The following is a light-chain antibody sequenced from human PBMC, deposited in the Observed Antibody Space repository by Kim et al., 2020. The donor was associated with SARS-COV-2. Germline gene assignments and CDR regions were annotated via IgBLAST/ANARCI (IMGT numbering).Light chain of an antibody. V-gene: IGKV3-20*01. CDR3: QQYGSSPIT. CDR1: HSVNSNY. CDR2: AAA. Sequence: SPGERATLSCRASHSVNSNYLAWYQQKHGQAPRLLIYAAASRATGIPDRFSGSGSGTDFTLTISRLEAEDLAVFYCQQYGSSPITFGQGTKVEIK. J-gene: IGKJ1*01.